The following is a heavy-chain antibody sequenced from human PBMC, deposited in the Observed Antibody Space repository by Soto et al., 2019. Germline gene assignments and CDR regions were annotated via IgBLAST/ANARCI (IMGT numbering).Heavy chain of an antibody. V-gene: IGHV2-26*04. CDR2: IFSNDEK. Sequence: VTVKESGPVLVKPTETLTLTCTVSGFSRSNAGLGVSWIRQPPGKALEWLAHIFSNDEKYYSTSLKSRLTISKDTSKSQVVLTMTNMDPVDTATYYCASTYSTSWYWCDPWGQGTLVTVYS. D-gene: IGHD6-13*01. CDR3: ASTYSTSWYWCDP. J-gene: IGHJ5*02. CDR1: GFSRSNAGLG.